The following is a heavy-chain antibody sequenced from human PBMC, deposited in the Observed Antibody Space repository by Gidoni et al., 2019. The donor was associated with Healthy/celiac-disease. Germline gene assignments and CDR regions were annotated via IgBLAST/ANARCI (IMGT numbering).Heavy chain of an antibody. CDR1: GSTFSIYA. Sequence: QVQLVESGGGVVQPGRSPRLSCAASGSTFSIYAMHWVRQAPGKGLEWVAVISYDGSNKYYADSVKGRFTISRDNSKNTLYLQMNSLRAEDTAVYYCARAFEASVIAASCLRYWGQGTLVTVSS. J-gene: IGHJ4*02. V-gene: IGHV3-30*01. CDR2: ISYDGSNK. CDR3: ARAFEASVIAASCLRY. D-gene: IGHD6-25*01.